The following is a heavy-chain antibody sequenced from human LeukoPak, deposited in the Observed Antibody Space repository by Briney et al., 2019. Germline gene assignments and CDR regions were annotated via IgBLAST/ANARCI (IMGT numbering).Heavy chain of an antibody. D-gene: IGHD3-16*01. CDR1: GGSISPYY. J-gene: IGHJ3*02. CDR3: ARRLPPYVHIDI. CDR2: ITYSGSI. Sequence: SETLSLTCTVSGGSISPYYWSWIRQPPGKGLEWIAYITYSGSINYNPSLKSRVTISVNMSKNQFSLKLDSVTAADTAVYYCARRLPPYVHIDIWGQGTEVTVSS. V-gene: IGHV4-59*08.